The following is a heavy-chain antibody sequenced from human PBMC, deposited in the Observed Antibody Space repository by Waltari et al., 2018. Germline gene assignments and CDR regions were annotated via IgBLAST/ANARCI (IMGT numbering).Heavy chain of an antibody. D-gene: IGHD3-3*01. CDR3: ARAVGYDFWSGYYERGYFDY. CDR2: IYHSGST. CDR1: GYSISSGYY. V-gene: IGHV4-38-2*01. J-gene: IGHJ4*02. Sequence: QVQLQESGPGLVKPSETLSLTCAVSGYSISSGYYWGWIRQPPGKGLEWIGSIYHSGSTYYNPSLKSRVTISVDTSKNQFSLKLSSVTAADTAVYYCARAVGYDFWSGYYERGYFDYWGQGTLVTVSS.